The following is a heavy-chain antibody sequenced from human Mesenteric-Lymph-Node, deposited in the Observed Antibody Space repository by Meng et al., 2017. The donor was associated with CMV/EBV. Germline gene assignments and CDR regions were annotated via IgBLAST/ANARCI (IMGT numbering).Heavy chain of an antibody. CDR3: ARGKILVY. J-gene: IGHJ4*02. CDR2: INHSGST. CDR1: GGSFSGYY. V-gene: IGHV4-34*01. Sequence: SETLSLTCAVYGGSFSGYYWSWIRQPPGKGLEWIGEINHSGSTNYNPSLKSRVTISVDTSKNQFSLKLGSVTAADTAVYYCARGKILVYWGQGTLVTVSS.